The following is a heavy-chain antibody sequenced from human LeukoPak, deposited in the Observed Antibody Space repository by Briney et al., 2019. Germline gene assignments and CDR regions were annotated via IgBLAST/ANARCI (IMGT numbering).Heavy chain of an antibody. CDR1: GLTFSSYN. CDR2: INGGGDST. Sequence: GSLRLSCAASGLTFSSYNMNWVRQAPEKGLEWVSGINGGGDSTYYADSVRGRFTISRDNSENTLYLQMNSLRAEDTAVYYCANDLRTQYRFLYGFDIWGQGTMVSGSS. D-gene: IGHD2-21*01. V-gene: IGHV3-23*01. CDR3: ANDLRTQYRFLYGFDI. J-gene: IGHJ3*02.